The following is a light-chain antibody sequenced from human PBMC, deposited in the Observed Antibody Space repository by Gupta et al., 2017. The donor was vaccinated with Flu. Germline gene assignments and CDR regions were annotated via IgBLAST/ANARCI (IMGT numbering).Light chain of an antibody. CDR1: SSDVGGYNY. Sequence: ITISCTGTSSDVGGYNYVAWYQQHPGKAPKLMIFDVSNRPSGVSNRFSGSKSGNTASLTISGLQAEDEADYYCSSYTSSSIAWVFGGGTKLTVL. CDR3: SSYTSSSIAWV. V-gene: IGLV2-14*04. CDR2: DVS. J-gene: IGLJ3*02.